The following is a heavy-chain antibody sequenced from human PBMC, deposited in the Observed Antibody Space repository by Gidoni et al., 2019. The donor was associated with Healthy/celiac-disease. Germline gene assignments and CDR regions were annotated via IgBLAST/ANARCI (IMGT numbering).Heavy chain of an antibody. D-gene: IGHD1-26*01. J-gene: IGHJ3*02. V-gene: IGHV3-30-3*01. Sequence: QVQLVESGGGVVQPGRSLRLSCAASGFTFSSYAMHWVRQAPGKGLEWVAVISYDGSNKYYADSVKGRFTISRDNSKNTLYLQMNSLRAEDTAVYYCARMVVGATTDAFDIWGQGTMVTVSS. CDR2: ISYDGSNK. CDR1: GFTFSSYA. CDR3: ARMVVGATTDAFDI.